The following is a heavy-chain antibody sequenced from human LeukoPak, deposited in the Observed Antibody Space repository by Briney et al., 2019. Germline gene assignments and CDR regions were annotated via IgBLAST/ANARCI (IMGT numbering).Heavy chain of an antibody. J-gene: IGHJ3*02. Sequence: GGSLRLSCAASGFTFSDYILDWVRQAPGKGLEWVGRIRRGANSYTTEYDVSVKGRFTISRDDSKNSLYLHMNSLKAEDTAVYHCSRDGGEGGNSAFDIWGQGTMVTVSS. CDR3: SRDGGEGGNSAFDI. V-gene: IGHV3-72*01. CDR1: GFTFSDYI. D-gene: IGHD3-16*01. CDR2: IRRGANSYTT.